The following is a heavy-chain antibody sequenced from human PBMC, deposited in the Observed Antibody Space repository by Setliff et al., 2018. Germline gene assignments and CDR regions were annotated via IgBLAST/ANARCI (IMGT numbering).Heavy chain of an antibody. J-gene: IGHJ4*02. Sequence: SETLSLTCTVSDGSLSTYYWSWIRQPPGKGLEFIGYVYYSGTANYSPSLRSRLTISVDTSKNQFSLKLRSVTAADAAVYYCARDGTFRYFDFWGQGAPVTSPQ. CDR1: DGSLSTYY. V-gene: IGHV4-59*01. CDR2: VYYSGTA. CDR3: ARDGTFRYFDF.